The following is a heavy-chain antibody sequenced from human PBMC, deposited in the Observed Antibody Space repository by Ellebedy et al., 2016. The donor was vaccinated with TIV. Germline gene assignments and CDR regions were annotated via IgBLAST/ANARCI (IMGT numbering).Heavy chain of an antibody. CDR2: IYYSGST. D-gene: IGHD3-10*01. CDR3: ARVYGLTLVRGVIDY. V-gene: IGHV4-39*07. CDR1: GGSISSSSYY. Sequence: SETLSLTCTVSGGSISSSSYYWGWIRQSPGKGLEWIGSIYYSGSTYYNPSLKSRVTISVDTSKNQFSLKLSSVTAADTAVYYCARVYGLTLVRGVIDYWGQGTLVTVSS. J-gene: IGHJ4*02.